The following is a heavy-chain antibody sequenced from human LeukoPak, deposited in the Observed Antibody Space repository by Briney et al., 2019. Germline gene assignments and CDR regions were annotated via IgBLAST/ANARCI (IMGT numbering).Heavy chain of an antibody. CDR3: TRDLSWSFDS. J-gene: IGHJ4*02. V-gene: IGHV3-49*04. CDR2: IRSKAYGGTT. CDR1: GFXFGDYA. Sequence: GGSLRLSCSASGFXFGDYAISWVRQAPGKGLEWVGFIRSKAYGGTTEYAASVEGRFTISRDDSKSIAYLQMISPKTEDTAVYYCTRDLSWSFDSWGQGTLVTVSS. D-gene: IGHD6-13*01.